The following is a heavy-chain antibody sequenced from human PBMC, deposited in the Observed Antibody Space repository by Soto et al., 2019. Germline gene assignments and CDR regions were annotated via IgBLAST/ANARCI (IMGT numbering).Heavy chain of an antibody. CDR1: GYSFTNYW. D-gene: IGHD1-1*01. CDR3: TTDDPINKN. J-gene: IGHJ4*02. V-gene: IGHV5-51*01. CDR2: IYPGDSDT. Sequence: GESLKISCKGSGYSFTNYWITWVRQMPGKGLEWMGIIYPGDSDTRYGPSFQGQVTISADKSISTAYLQWSSLEASDTAVYYCTTDDPINKNWGQGTLVTVSS.